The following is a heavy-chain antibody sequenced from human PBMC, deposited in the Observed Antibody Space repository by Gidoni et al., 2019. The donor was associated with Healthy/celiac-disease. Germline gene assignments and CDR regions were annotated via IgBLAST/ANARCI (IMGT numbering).Heavy chain of an antibody. CDR3: ARNPAAKLGYCSGGSCYSNDAFDI. Sequence: QVQLVQSGAEVKKPGSSVKVSCKASGGTFSSYTISWVRQAPGQGLEWMGRIIPILGIANYAQKFQGRVTITADKSTSTAYMELSSLRSEDTAVYYCARNPAAKLGYCSGGSCYSNDAFDIWGQGTMVTVSS. CDR1: GGTFSSYT. CDR2: IIPILGIA. V-gene: IGHV1-69*02. D-gene: IGHD2-15*01. J-gene: IGHJ3*02.